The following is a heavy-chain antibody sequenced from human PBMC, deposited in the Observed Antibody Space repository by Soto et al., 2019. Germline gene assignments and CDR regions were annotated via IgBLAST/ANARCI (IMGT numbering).Heavy chain of an antibody. Sequence: QLQLQESGPGLVKPSETLSLTCTVSGGSISSSSYYWGWIRQPPGKGLEWIGSIYYSGSTYYNPSLKSRVTISVDTSKNQFSLKLSSVTAADTAVYYCARHIDKWELAYWGQGTLVTVSS. CDR2: IYYSGST. CDR1: GGSISSSSYY. CDR3: ARHIDKWELAY. D-gene: IGHD1-26*01. V-gene: IGHV4-39*01. J-gene: IGHJ4*02.